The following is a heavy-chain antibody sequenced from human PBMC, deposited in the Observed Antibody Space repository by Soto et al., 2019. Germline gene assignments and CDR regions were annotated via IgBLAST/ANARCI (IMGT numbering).Heavy chain of an antibody. CDR3: AREFSSSLNDAFDI. CDR1: GGSISSGGYY. Sequence: NPSETLSLTCTVSGGSISSGGYYWSWIRRHPGKGLEWIGYIYYSGSTYYNPSLKSRVTISVDTSKNQFSLRLSSVTAADTAVYYCAREFSSSLNDAFDIWGQGTMVTVSS. D-gene: IGHD6-13*01. V-gene: IGHV4-31*03. CDR2: IYYSGST. J-gene: IGHJ3*02.